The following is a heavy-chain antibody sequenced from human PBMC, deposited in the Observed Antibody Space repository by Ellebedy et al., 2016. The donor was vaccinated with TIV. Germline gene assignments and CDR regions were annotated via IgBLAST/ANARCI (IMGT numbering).Heavy chain of an antibody. Sequence: MPSETLSLTCTVSGGSISSSSYYWGWIRQPPGKGLEWIGSIYYSGSTYYNPSLKSRVTISVDTSKNQFSLKLSSVTAADTAVYYCARRARYCSSTSCYKGAFDIWGQGTKVTVSS. V-gene: IGHV4-39*01. D-gene: IGHD2-2*02. J-gene: IGHJ3*02. CDR2: IYYSGST. CDR3: ARRARYCSSTSCYKGAFDI. CDR1: GGSISSSSYY.